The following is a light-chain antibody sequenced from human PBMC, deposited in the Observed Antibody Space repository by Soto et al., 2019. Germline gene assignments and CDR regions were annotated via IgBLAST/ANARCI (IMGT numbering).Light chain of an antibody. CDR3: SSYTSSSTLV. V-gene: IGLV2-14*03. CDR1: SSDVGGYSY. Sequence: QSVLTQPASVSGSPGQSITISCTGTSSDVGGYSYVSWYQQHPGKAPKLIIYDVSNRPSGVSNRFSGSKSGNTASLTISGLQAEDEADYYCSSYTSSSTLVFGRGTKLTVL. CDR2: DVS. J-gene: IGLJ2*01.